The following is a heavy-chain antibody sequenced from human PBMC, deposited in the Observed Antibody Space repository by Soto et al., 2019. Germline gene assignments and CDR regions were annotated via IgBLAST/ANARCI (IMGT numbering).Heavy chain of an antibody. Sequence: PGGSLRLSCAAAGFAFNNPWRSWVRQAPGKGLEWVGRIKTKALGGTTDFAAPVRGRFAITRDDSRNMVYMQMNTLNTEDTAVYYCTTDSYSPIVEVRFDYWGHGTLVTVSS. CDR1: GFAFNNPW. V-gene: IGHV3-15*05. J-gene: IGHJ4*01. CDR3: TTDSYSPIVEVRFDY. D-gene: IGHD1-26*01. CDR2: IKTKALGGTT.